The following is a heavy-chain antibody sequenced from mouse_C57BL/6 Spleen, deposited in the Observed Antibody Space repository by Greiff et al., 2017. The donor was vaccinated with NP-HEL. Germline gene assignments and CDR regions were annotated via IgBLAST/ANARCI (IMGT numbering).Heavy chain of an antibody. CDR2: IYPSDSET. CDR3: AFYYSRFAY. V-gene: IGHV1-61*01. Sequence: VQLQQSGAELVRPGSSVKLSCKASGYTFTSYWMDWVKQRPGQGLEWIGNIYPSDSETHYNQKFKDKATLTVDKSSSTAYMQLSSLASEDSAFYYCAFYYSRFAYWGQGTLVTVSA. J-gene: IGHJ3*01. D-gene: IGHD2-12*01. CDR1: GYTFTSYW.